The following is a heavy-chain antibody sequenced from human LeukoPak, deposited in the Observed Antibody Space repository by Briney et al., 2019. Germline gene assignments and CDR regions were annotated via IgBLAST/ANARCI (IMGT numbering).Heavy chain of an antibody. J-gene: IGHJ4*02. CDR1: GGSISSGNYY. V-gene: IGHV4-61*02. D-gene: IGHD3-10*01. Sequence: SETLSLTCTVSGGSISSGNYYWTWIRQPAGKGLEWIGRIYSSGSTNYNPSLKSRVTISVDTSKNQFSLKLSSVTAAGTAVYYCARYYYGSGSSYFDYWGQGTLVTVSS. CDR2: IYSSGST. CDR3: ARYYYGSGSSYFDY.